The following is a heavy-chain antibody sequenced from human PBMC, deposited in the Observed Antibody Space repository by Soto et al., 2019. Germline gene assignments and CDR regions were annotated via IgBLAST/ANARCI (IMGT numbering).Heavy chain of an antibody. D-gene: IGHD4-17*01. V-gene: IGHV1-3*01. CDR3: ARSKSTTVKSFGWYFDL. CDR1: GYTFTSYA. Sequence: QVQLVQSGAGVKKPGASVKVSCKASGYTFTSYAMHWVRQAPGQRLEWMGWINAGNGNTKYSQKFQGRVTITRDTSASTAYMELSSLRSEDTAVYYCARSKSTTVKSFGWYFDLWGRGTLVTVSS. CDR2: INAGNGNT. J-gene: IGHJ2*01.